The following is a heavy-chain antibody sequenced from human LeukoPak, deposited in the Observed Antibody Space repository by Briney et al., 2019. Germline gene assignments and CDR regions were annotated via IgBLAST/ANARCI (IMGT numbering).Heavy chain of an antibody. V-gene: IGHV1-2*02. CDR1: GCTFSSYG. CDR3: AREAAHYGDYNWFDP. J-gene: IGHJ5*02. CDR2: INGGSGGK. Sequence: GASVKVSCTASGCTFSSYGINWVRQAPGQRPEWMGWINGGSGGKNYAQKFQGRLTMTRDTSISTAYMELSRLRSDDTAVYYCAREAAHYGDYNWFDPWGQGTLVTVSS. D-gene: IGHD4-17*01.